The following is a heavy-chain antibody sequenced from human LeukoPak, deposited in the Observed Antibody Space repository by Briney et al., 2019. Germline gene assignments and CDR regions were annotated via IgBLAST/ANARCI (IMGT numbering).Heavy chain of an antibody. CDR1: GYTFTGYY. CDR2: INPNSGGT. D-gene: IGHD2-2*01. Sequence: ASVTVSCKASGYTFTGYYMHWVRQAPGQGLEWMGWINPNSGGTNYAQKFQGRVTMTRDTSISTAYMELSRLRSDDTAVYYCASGGYCSSTSCSIDPWGQGTLVTVSS. V-gene: IGHV1-2*02. CDR3: ASGGYCSSTSCSIDP. J-gene: IGHJ5*02.